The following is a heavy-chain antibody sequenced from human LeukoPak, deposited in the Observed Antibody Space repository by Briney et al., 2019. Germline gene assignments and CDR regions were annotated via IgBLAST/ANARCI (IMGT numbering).Heavy chain of an antibody. D-gene: IGHD2-2*01. Sequence: GRSLRLSCAASRFTFSNYGMHWVRQAPGKGLEXXXXXXXXXXNQYYADXVKXXFTISXXNSKNTLYLQMNSLRAEDTAVYYCARDXXNQLLPLYYYYYGMDVWGQGTTVTVSS. CDR3: ARDXXNQLLPLYYYYYGMDV. CDR2: XXXXXXNQ. V-gene: IGHV3-33*01. CDR1: RFTFSNYG. J-gene: IGHJ6*02.